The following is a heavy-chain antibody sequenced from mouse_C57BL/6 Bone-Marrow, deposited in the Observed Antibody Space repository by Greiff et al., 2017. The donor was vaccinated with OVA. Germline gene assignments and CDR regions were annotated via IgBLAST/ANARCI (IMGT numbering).Heavy chain of an antibody. CDR2: IYPGDGDT. CDR3: ARSGYYYGSSLRYWYFDV. CDR1: GYAFSSYW. V-gene: IGHV1-80*01. J-gene: IGHJ1*03. Sequence: QVQLQQSGAELVKPGASVKISCKASGYAFSSYWMNWVKQRPGKGLEWIGQIYPGDGDTNYNGKFKGKATLTADKSSSTAYMQLSSLTSEDSAVYFCARSGYYYGSSLRYWYFDVWGTGTTVTVSS. D-gene: IGHD1-1*01.